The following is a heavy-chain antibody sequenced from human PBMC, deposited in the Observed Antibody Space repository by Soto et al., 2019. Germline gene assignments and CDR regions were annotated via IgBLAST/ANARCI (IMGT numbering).Heavy chain of an antibody. CDR3: ARINYYDSSGYYVGYYFDY. CDR1: GYTFTSYG. Sequence: GASVKVSCKASGYTFTSYGISWVRQAPGQGLEWMGWISAYNGNTNYAQKLQGRVTMTTDTSTSTAYMELRSLRSDDTAVYYCARINYYDSSGYYVGYYFDYWGQGTLVTVSS. V-gene: IGHV1-18*01. D-gene: IGHD3-22*01. J-gene: IGHJ4*02. CDR2: ISAYNGNT.